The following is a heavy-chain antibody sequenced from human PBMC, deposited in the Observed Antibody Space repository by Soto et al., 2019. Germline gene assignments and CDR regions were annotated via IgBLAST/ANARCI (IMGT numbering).Heavy chain of an antibody. CDR3: ASEAIAAAAVYGMDV. CDR1: GYTFTSYV. D-gene: IGHD6-13*01. Sequence: QVQLVQSGAEEKKPGASVKVSCKASGYTFTSYVMHWVRQAPGQRLEWMGWINAGNGNTKYSQKFQGRVTITRDTSASTAYMELSSLRSEDTAVYYCASEAIAAAAVYGMDVWSQGTTVTVSS. V-gene: IGHV1-3*05. J-gene: IGHJ6*02. CDR2: INAGNGNT.